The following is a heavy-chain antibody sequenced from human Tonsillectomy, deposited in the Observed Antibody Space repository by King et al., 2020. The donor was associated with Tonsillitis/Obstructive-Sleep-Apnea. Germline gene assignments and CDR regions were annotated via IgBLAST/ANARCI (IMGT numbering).Heavy chain of an antibody. CDR3: AKAFSLGYYYYYMDV. V-gene: IGHV3-23*04. CDR1: GFTFSSYA. D-gene: IGHD2/OR15-2a*01. J-gene: IGHJ6*03. CDR2: ISGSGGST. Sequence: VQLVESGGGLVQPGGSLRLSCAASGFTFSSYAMSWVRQAPGKGLEWVSGISGSGGSTYYADSVKGRFTISRDNSKNTLYLQMNSLRAGDTAVYYCAKAFSLGYYYYYMDVWGKGTTVTVSS.